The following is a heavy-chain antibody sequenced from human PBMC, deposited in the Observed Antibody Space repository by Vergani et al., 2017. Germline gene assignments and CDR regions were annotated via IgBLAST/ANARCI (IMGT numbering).Heavy chain of an antibody. J-gene: IGHJ6*03. V-gene: IGHV3-30*18. D-gene: IGHD5-18*01. CDR1: GFTFRNYA. CDR3: AKEVGGGYSPYYYYMDV. CDR2: ISYDGSNK. Sequence: VQLLESGGGLGQPGGSLRLSCAASGFTFRNYAMTWVRQAPGKGLEWVAVISYDGSNKYYADSVKGRFTISRDNSKNTLYLQMNSLRAEDTAVYYCAKEVGGGYSPYYYYMDVWGKGTTVTVSS.